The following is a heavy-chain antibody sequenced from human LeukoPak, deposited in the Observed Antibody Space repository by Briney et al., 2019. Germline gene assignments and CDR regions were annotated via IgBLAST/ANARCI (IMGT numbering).Heavy chain of an antibody. CDR3: ARLDIGADAFDI. CDR1: GGSFSGYY. V-gene: IGHV4-34*01. CDR2: INHSGST. D-gene: IGHD5-12*01. J-gene: IGHJ3*02. Sequence: PSETLSLTCAVYGGSFSGYYWSWIRQPPGKGLEWIGEINHSGSTNYNPSLKSRVTISVDTSKNQFSLKLSSVTAADTAVYYCARLDIGADAFDIWGQGTMVTVSS.